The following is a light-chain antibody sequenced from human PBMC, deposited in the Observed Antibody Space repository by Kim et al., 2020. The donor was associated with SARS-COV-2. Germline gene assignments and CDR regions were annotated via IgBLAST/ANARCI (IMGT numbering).Light chain of an antibody. CDR3: QQYGSSPPIT. J-gene: IGKJ5*01. V-gene: IGKV3-20*01. CDR2: GAS. Sequence: PGEGATLSCRASQSVGTTYLAWYQQKPGQPLRLLIYGASSRAIGIPDRFSGSGSGTDFTLTISRPEPEDFGVYYCQQYGSSPPITFGQGTRLEIK. CDR1: QSVGTTY.